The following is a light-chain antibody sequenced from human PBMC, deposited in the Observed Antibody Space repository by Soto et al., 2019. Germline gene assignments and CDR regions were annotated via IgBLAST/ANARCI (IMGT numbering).Light chain of an antibody. CDR2: GAS. J-gene: IGKJ1*01. Sequence: EIVLTQSPGTLSLSPGERATLSCRASLSVNSDYLAWYQQKPGQAPRLLIYGASNSATGIPDRFSGSGSGTDFTLTISRLEPEDFAVYYCQQYVTSPRTFGQGTKVEIK. CDR3: QQYVTSPRT. CDR1: LSVNSDY. V-gene: IGKV3-20*01.